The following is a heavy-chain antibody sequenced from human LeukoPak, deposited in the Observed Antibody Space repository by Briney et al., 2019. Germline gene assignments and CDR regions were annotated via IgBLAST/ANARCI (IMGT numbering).Heavy chain of an antibody. D-gene: IGHD2-2*01. J-gene: IGHJ4*02. CDR3: ARGYCSSTSCYFDY. Sequence: PSETLSLTCTVSGGSISSGDYYWSWIRQPPGKGLEWIGYIYYSGSTYYSPSLKSRVTISVDTSKNQFSLKLSSVTAADTAVYYCARGYCSSTSCYFDYWGQGTLVTVSS. V-gene: IGHV4-30-4*08. CDR2: IYYSGST. CDR1: GGSISSGDYY.